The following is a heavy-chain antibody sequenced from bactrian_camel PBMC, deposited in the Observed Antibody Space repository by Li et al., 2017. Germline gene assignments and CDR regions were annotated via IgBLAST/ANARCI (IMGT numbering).Heavy chain of an antibody. CDR1: RDNVIRDC. CDR2: INKGSTNA. J-gene: IGHJ4*01. D-gene: IGHD3*01. V-gene: IGHV3S1*01. Sequence: HVQLVESGGGSVETGGSLRLSCTASRDNVIRDCITWFFQAPGKKREWVASINKGSTNAVYVDSVKGRFTISQDNAKNTVYLQMTDLKPEDTAVYYCTYDGWVERDGRCDSGEQGTQVTV. CDR3: TYDGWVERDGRCDS.